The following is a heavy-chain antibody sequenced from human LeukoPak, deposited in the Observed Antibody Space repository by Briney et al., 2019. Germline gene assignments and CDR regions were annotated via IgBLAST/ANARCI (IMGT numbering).Heavy chain of an antibody. CDR2: MNSDASST. CDR3: ARGDYYDTTGYTY. CDR1: GFTFSSYG. V-gene: IGHV3-74*01. J-gene: IGHJ4*02. Sequence: GRSLRLSCAASGFTFSSYGMHWVRQAPGKGLVWVSRMNSDASSTSYADSVKGRFTISRDNAKSTLYLQMNSLRDEDTAVYYCARGDYYDTTGYTYWGQGTLVTVSS. D-gene: IGHD3-22*01.